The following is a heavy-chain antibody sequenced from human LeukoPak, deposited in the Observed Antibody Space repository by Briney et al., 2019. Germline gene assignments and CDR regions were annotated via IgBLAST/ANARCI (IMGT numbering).Heavy chain of an antibody. J-gene: IGHJ4*02. V-gene: IGHV4-59*01. CDR3: ARGVYIAAAQYGY. D-gene: IGHD6-13*01. CDR1: GGSISSYY. CDR2: IYYSGTT. Sequence: SETLSLTCTVSGGSISSYYWSWIRQPPGKGLVWIGYIYYSGTTNYNPSLKSRVTISVDTSKNQFSLKLSSVTAADTAVYYCARGVYIAAAQYGYWGQGTLVTVSS.